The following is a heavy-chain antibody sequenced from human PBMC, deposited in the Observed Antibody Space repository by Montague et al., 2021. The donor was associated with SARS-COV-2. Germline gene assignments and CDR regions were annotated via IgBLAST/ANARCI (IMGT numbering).Heavy chain of an antibody. CDR1: GGSISGYY. CDR3: AGGGRQGYGFRLGAFDS. CDR2: INYSGST. D-gene: IGHD3-10*01. Sequence: SETLSLTCAVSGGSISGYYWNWIRQPSGKGLEWIGGINYSGSTNYNPSLKSRVTMSVDTSKNQFSLELSSVTAAVTAVYYWAGGGRQGYGFRLGAFDSWGQGTLVTVSS. J-gene: IGHJ4*02. V-gene: IGHV4-34*01.